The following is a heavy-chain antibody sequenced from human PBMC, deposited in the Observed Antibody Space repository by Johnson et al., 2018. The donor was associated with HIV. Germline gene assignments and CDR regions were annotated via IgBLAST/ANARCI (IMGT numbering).Heavy chain of an antibody. CDR2: IKQDGSEK. CDR1: GFTFSSYW. D-gene: IGHD1-26*01. Sequence: MQLVESGGGAVQPGGSLRLSCAASGFTFSSYWMSWVRQAPGKGLEWVANIKQDGSEKYYVDSVKGRFTISRDNAKNSLYLQMNSLRAEDTALYYCATGENLKWELRFVDAFDIWGQGTMVTVSS. V-gene: IGHV3-7*03. CDR3: ATGENLKWELRFVDAFDI. J-gene: IGHJ3*02.